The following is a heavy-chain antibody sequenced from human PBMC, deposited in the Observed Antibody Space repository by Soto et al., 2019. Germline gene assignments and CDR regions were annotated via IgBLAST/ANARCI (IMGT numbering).Heavy chain of an antibody. D-gene: IGHD6-19*01. Sequence: QVQLVQSGAEVKKPGSSVKVSCKASGGTFSSYAISWVRQAPGQGLEWMGGIIPIFGTANYAQKFQGRVTITADESKNTAYMELSSLRFEDTAVYYCAREIIGSGWYFSYYYCMDVWGQGTTVTVSS. CDR3: AREIIGSGWYFSYYYCMDV. CDR2: IIPIFGTA. J-gene: IGHJ6*02. CDR1: GGTFSSYA. V-gene: IGHV1-69*12.